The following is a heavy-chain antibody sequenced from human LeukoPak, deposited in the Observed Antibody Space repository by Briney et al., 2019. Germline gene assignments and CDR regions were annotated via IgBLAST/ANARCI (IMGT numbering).Heavy chain of an antibody. D-gene: IGHD3-10*01. CDR1: GGSISNTNW. Sequence: SGTLSLTCGVSGGSISNTNWWTWVRQPPGKGLEWIGEVNLQGSTNYNPSLKSRVAISVDTSKNQFSLKLSSVTAADTAVYYCASTYYYGSGSYYNVSNWFDPWGQGTLVTVSS. CDR2: VNLQGST. J-gene: IGHJ5*02. V-gene: IGHV4-4*02. CDR3: ASTYYYGSGSYYNVSNWFDP.